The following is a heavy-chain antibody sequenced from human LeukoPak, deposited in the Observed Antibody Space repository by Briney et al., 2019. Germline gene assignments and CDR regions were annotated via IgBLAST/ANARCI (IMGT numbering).Heavy chain of an antibody. CDR2: ISAYNGNT. V-gene: IGHV1-18*01. J-gene: IGHJ4*02. CDR1: GYSFTSYG. D-gene: IGHD3-22*01. CDR3: ARDCDRSGYYCY. Sequence: GASVTVSCKASGYSFTSYGITWVRQAPGQGLEWMGWISAYNGNTNYAQLLQGRVTMTTDTSTSTAYMELRSLRSDDTAVYYCARDCDRSGYYCYWGQRTLVTVSS.